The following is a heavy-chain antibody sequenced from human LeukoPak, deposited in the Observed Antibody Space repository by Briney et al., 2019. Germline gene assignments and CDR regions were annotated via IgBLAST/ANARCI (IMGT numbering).Heavy chain of an antibody. V-gene: IGHV4-31*03. J-gene: IGHJ4*02. Sequence: PSETLSLTCTVSGGSISSGGYYWSWIRQHPGKGLEWIGYIYYSGSTYYNPSLKSRVTISVDMSKNQFSLKLSSVTAADAAVYYCARGGSAPTGDFDYWAREPWSPSPQ. CDR2: IYYSGST. CDR3: ARGGSAPTGDFDY. D-gene: IGHD1-14*01. CDR1: GGSISSGGYY.